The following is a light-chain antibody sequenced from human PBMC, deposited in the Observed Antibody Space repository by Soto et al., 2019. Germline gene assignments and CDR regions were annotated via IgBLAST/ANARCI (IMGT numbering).Light chain of an antibody. CDR3: QHCNTWPWT. J-gene: IGKJ1*01. CDR1: RSISSW. Sequence: DIQMTKSHSTLSASVGDRVTITCLSSRSISSWLAWYQQKPGKAPKLLIYDASSLESGVPSRFSGSGSGADFTLAISSLQSEDFAVYYCQHCNTWPWTFGQGTKVDIK. CDR2: DAS. V-gene: IGKV1-5*01.